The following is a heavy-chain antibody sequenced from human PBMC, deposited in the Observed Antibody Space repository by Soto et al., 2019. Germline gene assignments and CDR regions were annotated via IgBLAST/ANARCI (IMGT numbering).Heavy chain of an antibody. CDR2: ISAYNGNT. Sequence: ASVKVTCKASRYTFTSYGMSWVRQAPGQGLEWMGWISAYNGNTNYAQKLQGRVTMTTDTSTSTAYMELRSLRSDDTAVYYCARDSDDYPYDYWGQGTLVTVSS. V-gene: IGHV1-18*01. J-gene: IGHJ4*02. CDR1: RYTFTSYG. D-gene: IGHD4-17*01. CDR3: ARDSDDYPYDY.